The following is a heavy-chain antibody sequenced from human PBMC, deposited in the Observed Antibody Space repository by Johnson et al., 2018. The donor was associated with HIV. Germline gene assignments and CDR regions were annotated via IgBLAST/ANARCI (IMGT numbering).Heavy chain of an antibody. J-gene: IGHJ3*02. CDR1: GFNFSDHY. D-gene: IGHD1-26*01. CDR3: AKSTWELRHLDAFDI. CDR2: SRRKVNSYTT. V-gene: IGHV3-72*01. Sequence: VQLVESGGGLVQPRGSLRLSCAASGFNFSDHYMDWVRQAPGRGLEWVGRSRRKVNSYTTEYAASVKGRFTISRDNSKNTLYLQMNSLRAEDTAVYYCAKSTWELRHLDAFDIWGQGTMVTVSS.